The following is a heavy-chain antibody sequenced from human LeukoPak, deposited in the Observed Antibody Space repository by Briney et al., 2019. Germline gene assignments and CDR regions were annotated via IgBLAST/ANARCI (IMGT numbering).Heavy chain of an antibody. J-gene: IGHJ6*02. CDR1: GFTFSSHW. CDR3: ARGGGAFQKYYYYYYGMDV. V-gene: IGHV3-30-3*01. Sequence: GGSLRLSCAASGFTFSSHWMHWVRQAPGKGLEWVAVISYDGSNKYYADSVKGRFTISRDNSKNTLYLQMNSLRAEDTAVYYCARGGGAFQKYYYYYYGMDVWGQGTTVTVSS. CDR2: ISYDGSNK.